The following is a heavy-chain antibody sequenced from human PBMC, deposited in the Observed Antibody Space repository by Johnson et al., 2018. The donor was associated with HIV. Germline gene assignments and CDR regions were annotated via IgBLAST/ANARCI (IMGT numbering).Heavy chain of an antibody. D-gene: IGHD6-13*01. V-gene: IGHV3-48*04. CDR2: ISSSGTNI. Sequence: EVQLVESGGGLVRPGGSLRLSCAASGFAVSSNYMNWVRQTPGKGLEWVSYISSSGTNIYYADSVKGRFSISRDNAKSSLYLQMNSLRAEDTALYYCARDVASSSGSEAAFDSWGQGTMVTVSS. CDR3: ARDVASSSGSEAAFDS. J-gene: IGHJ3*02. CDR1: GFAVSSNY.